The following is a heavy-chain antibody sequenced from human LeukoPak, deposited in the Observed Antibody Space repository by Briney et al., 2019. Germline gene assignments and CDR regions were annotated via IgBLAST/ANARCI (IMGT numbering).Heavy chain of an antibody. Sequence: GGSLRLSCAASGFTFTSYGMYWVRQAPGKGLEWVAFIRYDGTNKYYADSVKGRFTISRDNSKNTLYLQMNSLRAEDTAVYYCASPPPEGYWGQGTLVTVSS. CDR3: ASPPPEGY. D-gene: IGHD1-14*01. V-gene: IGHV3-30*02. CDR2: IRYDGTNK. CDR1: GFTFTSYG. J-gene: IGHJ4*02.